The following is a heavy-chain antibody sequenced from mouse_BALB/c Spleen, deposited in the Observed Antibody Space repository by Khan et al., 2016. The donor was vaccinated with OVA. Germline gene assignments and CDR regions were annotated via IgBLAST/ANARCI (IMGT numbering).Heavy chain of an antibody. D-gene: IGHD2-14*01. Sequence: VQLQESGAELVKPGASVKLSCKASGYTFTSYDINWVRQRPEQGLEWTGWIFPGDGSTKYNENFKGKSTLTTDKSSSTAYMQLSRLTSEDSGAYFCARGGYGGFAYWGQGTLVTVSA. CDR2: IFPGDGST. V-gene: IGHV1S56*01. J-gene: IGHJ3*01. CDR3: ARGGYGGFAY. CDR1: GYTFTSYD.